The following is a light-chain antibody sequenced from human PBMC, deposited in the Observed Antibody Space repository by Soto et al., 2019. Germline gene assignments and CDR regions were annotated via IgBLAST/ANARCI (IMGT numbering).Light chain of an antibody. CDR1: SSDVGGYNY. V-gene: IGLV2-14*01. CDR2: DVS. Sequence: QSVLTQPASVSGSPGQSITISCTGTSSDVGGYNYVSWYQQHPGKAPKLMIYDVSNRPSGVSNRFSGSKSGNTASLTISGLQAEDEADYYCSSYTSSFTSVVFGGGTKLTVL. J-gene: IGLJ2*01. CDR3: SSYTSSFTSVV.